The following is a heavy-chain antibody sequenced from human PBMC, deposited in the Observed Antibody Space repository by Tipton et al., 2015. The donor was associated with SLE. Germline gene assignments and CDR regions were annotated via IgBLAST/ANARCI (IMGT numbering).Heavy chain of an antibody. J-gene: IGHJ3*02. CDR1: GFTFSSYS. Sequence: SLRLSCAASGFTFSSYSMNWVRQAPGKGLEWVSYISSSSSTIYYADSVKGRFTISRDNAKNSLYLQMNSLRAEGTAVYYCARDDSSGYYDAFDIWGQGTMVTVSS. D-gene: IGHD3-22*01. CDR2: ISSSSSTI. CDR3: ARDDSSGYYDAFDI. V-gene: IGHV3-48*01.